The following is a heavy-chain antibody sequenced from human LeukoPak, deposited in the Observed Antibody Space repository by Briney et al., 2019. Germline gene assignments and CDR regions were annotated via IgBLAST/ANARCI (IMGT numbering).Heavy chain of an antibody. J-gene: IGHJ4*02. V-gene: IGHV3-21*01. Sequence: GGSLRLSCAASEFTFSSYSMNWVRQAPGKVLEWVSSISSSSSYIYYADSVKGRFTISRDNAKNSLYLQMNSLRAEDTAVYYCARERHYYDSSGYGGFRPYFDYWGQGTLVTVSS. CDR1: EFTFSSYS. D-gene: IGHD3-22*01. CDR2: ISSSSSYI. CDR3: ARERHYYDSSGYGGFRPYFDY.